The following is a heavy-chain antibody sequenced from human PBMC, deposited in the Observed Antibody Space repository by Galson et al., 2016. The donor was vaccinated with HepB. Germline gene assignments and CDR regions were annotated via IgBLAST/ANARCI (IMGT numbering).Heavy chain of an antibody. CDR3: ARGSVIAAALSWFDP. D-gene: IGHD6-13*01. CDR1: GGTFSNYA. CDR2: ILPIFGTT. Sequence: SVKVSCKASGGTFSNYAISWVRQAPGQGLEWMGGILPIFGTTNYAQKFQGRVTITADEFTGTAYMDLISLTSEDTAVYYCARGSVIAAALSWFDPWGQGTLVTVSS. V-gene: IGHV1-69*13. J-gene: IGHJ5*02.